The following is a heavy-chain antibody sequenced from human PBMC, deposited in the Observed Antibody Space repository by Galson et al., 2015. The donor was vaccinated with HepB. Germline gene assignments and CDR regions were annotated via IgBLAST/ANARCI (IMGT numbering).Heavy chain of an antibody. CDR2: ISYDGRNK. D-gene: IGHD6-19*01. CDR3: AKDPYLYHALAGNMAGFDY. CDR1: GVTFSNYG. Sequence: SCAASGVTFSNYGFHWVRQAPGKGLEWVTVISYDGRNKHYADSVKGRFTISRDNSKNMVYLQMNSLRAEDTALYYCAKDPYLYHALAGNMAGFDYWGQGTLVTVSS. V-gene: IGHV3-30*18. J-gene: IGHJ4*02.